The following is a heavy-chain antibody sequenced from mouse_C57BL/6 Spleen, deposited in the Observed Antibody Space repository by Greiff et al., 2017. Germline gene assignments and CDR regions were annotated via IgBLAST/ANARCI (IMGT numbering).Heavy chain of an antibody. J-gene: IGHJ2*01. Sequence: EVKLVESEGGLVQPGSSMKLSCTASGFTFSDYYMAWVRQVPEKGLEWVANINYDGSSTYYLDSLKSRFIISRDNAKNILYLQMSSLKSEDTATYYCARGAQATSDYFDYWGQGTTLTVSS. D-gene: IGHD3-2*02. V-gene: IGHV5-16*01. CDR2: INYDGSST. CDR3: ARGAQATSDYFDY. CDR1: GFTFSDYY.